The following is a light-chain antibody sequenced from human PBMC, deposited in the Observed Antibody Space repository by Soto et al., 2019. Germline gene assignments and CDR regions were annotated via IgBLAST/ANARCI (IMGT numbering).Light chain of an antibody. V-gene: IGKV1-9*01. Sequence: IQLTQSPSSLSASVGDRATITCRASQAIINYLAWYQQKPGKAPQLLIYGASTLQSGVPSRFSGSGSGTHFTLTVSSLQPEDFATYYCQQLFIYPPTFGPGT. CDR2: GAS. J-gene: IGKJ3*01. CDR3: QQLFIYPPT. CDR1: QAIINY.